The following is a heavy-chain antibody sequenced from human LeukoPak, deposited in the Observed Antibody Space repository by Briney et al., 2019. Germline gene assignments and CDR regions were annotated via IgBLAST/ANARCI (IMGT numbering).Heavy chain of an antibody. CDR3: ARDLRGVAGFDY. CDR1: GFTFSSYS. D-gene: IGHD6-19*01. V-gene: IGHV3-21*01. Sequence: GGSLRLSCAASGFTFSSYSMNWVRQAPGKGLEWVSSISSSSSYIYYADSVKGRFTISRDNAKSSLYLQMNSLRAEDTAVYYCARDLRGVAGFDYWGQGTLVTVSS. CDR2: ISSSSSYI. J-gene: IGHJ4*02.